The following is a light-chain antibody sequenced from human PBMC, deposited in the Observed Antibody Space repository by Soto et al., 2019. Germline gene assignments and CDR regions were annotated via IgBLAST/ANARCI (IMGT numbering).Light chain of an antibody. J-gene: IGKJ4*01. CDR3: QQYGSSPPLT. Sequence: EIVLTQSPGTLSLSPGERATLSCRASQSVSSNYLAWYQQKPGQAPRLLIYAASSRATGIPDRFSGRGSGTDFTLTISRLEPEDVALYYCQQYGSSPPLTFGGGTRVDIK. CDR1: QSVSSNY. CDR2: AAS. V-gene: IGKV3-20*01.